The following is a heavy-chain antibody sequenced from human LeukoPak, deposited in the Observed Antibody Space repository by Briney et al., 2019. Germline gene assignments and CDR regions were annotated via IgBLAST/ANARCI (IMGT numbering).Heavy chain of an antibody. CDR2: ISYGGSNK. D-gene: IGHD4-17*01. CDR1: GFTFSSYW. Sequence: GGSLRLSCAASGFTFSSYWMSWVRQAPGKGLEWVAVISYGGSNKYYADSVKGRFTISRDNSKNTLYLQMNSLRAEDTAVYYCARDRSVTTSFDYWGQGTLVTVSS. V-gene: IGHV3-30*03. CDR3: ARDRSVTTSFDY. J-gene: IGHJ4*02.